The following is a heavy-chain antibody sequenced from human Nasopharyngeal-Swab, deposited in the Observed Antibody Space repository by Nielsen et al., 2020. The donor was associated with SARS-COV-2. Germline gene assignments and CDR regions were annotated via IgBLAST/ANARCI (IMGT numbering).Heavy chain of an antibody. J-gene: IGHJ6*02. Sequence: SVPVPCKASLYTFPSYYLHWLRQAPGQGLEWMGIINPTDGSTSYAQKFEGRVTMTRVTSTSTVYMELNSLRSEDTAVYYCARVLPFRITGTSGMDVWGQGTTVTVSS. CDR1: LYTFPSYY. V-gene: IGHV1-46*01. CDR3: ARVLPFRITGTSGMDV. D-gene: IGHD1-7*01. CDR2: INPTDGST.